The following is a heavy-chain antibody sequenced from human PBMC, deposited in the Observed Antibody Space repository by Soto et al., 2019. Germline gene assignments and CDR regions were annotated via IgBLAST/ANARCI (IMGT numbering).Heavy chain of an antibody. CDR2: INPNSGGT. CDR1: GYTFTGYD. Sequence: ASVKVSCKASGYTFTGYDMHWVRQAPGQGLEWMGWINPNSGGTNYAQKFQGWVTMTRDTSISTAYMELSRLRSDDTAVYYCARDQGSGWYSTAFDIWGQGTMVTVS. V-gene: IGHV1-2*04. CDR3: ARDQGSGWYSTAFDI. J-gene: IGHJ3*02. D-gene: IGHD6-19*01.